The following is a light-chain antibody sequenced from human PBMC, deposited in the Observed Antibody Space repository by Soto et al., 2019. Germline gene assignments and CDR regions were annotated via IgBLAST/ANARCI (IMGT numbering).Light chain of an antibody. J-gene: IGLJ3*02. Sequence: SYELTQPPSVSVSPGQTASITCSGDKLGNKYVCWYQQRPGQSPVLVMYQDDSRPSGIPERFSGSNSGNTATLTISGTQAMDEVDYYCQAWDNTSVVFGAGTKLTVL. V-gene: IGLV3-1*01. CDR3: QAWDNTSVV. CDR1: KLGNKY. CDR2: QDD.